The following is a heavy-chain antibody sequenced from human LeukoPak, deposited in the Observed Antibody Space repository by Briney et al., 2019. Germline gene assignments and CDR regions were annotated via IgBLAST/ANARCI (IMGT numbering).Heavy chain of an antibody. CDR3: ARDNFYCSGGSCYPN. J-gene: IGHJ4*02. Sequence: SVKVSCKASGGSFSSYAISWVRQAPGQGLEWMGRIIPILGIANYAQKFQGRVTITADKSTSTAYMELSSLRSEDTAVYYCARDNFYCSGGSCYPNWGQGTLVTVSS. CDR2: IIPILGIA. CDR1: GGSFSSYA. D-gene: IGHD2-15*01. V-gene: IGHV1-69*04.